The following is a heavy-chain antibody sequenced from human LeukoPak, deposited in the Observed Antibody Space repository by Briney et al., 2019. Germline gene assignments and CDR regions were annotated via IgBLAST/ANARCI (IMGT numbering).Heavy chain of an antibody. CDR1: GGSMSSSSYY. CDR2: IYYSGAN. CDR3: VRVRGYWLVRGYLDY. D-gene: IGHD6-19*01. J-gene: IGHJ4*02. Sequence: PSETLSLTCTVSGGSMSSSSYYWGWIRQSPGKGLEWIGSIYYSGANHYNPSLKSRVTMSVDTSKNQFSVKLTPVTATDTAVYYCVRVRGYWLVRGYLDYWGQGTQVTVSS. V-gene: IGHV4-39*02.